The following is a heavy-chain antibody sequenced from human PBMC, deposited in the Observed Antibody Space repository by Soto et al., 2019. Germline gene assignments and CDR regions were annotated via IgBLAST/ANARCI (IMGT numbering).Heavy chain of an antibody. CDR3: TTDIYSDGNGRITIFGVVMSDYYYYGMDV. V-gene: IGHV3-15*07. Sequence: PGGSLRLSCASSGFTFSNAWMNWVRQAPGKGLEWVGRIKSKTDGGTTDYAAPVKGRFTISRDDSKNTLYLQMNSLKTEDTAVYYCTTDIYSDGNGRITIFGVVMSDYYYYGMDVWGQGTTVTGSS. D-gene: IGHD3-3*01. J-gene: IGHJ6*02. CDR2: IKSKTDGGTT. CDR1: GFTFSNAW.